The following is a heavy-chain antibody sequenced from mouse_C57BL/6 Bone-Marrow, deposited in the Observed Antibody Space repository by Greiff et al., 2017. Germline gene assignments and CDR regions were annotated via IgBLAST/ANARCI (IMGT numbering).Heavy chain of an antibody. CDR3: ARSTASYYAMDY. CDR1: GYTFTDYN. J-gene: IGHJ4*01. V-gene: IGHV1-18*01. CDR2: INPNNGGT. D-gene: IGHD3-3*01. Sequence: EVQLQQSGPELVKPGASVKIPCKASGYTFTDYNMDWVKQSHGKSLEWIGDINPNNGGTIYNQKFKGKDTLTVDKSSSTAYMERRSLTSEDTAVYYCARSTASYYAMDYWGQGTSVTVSS.